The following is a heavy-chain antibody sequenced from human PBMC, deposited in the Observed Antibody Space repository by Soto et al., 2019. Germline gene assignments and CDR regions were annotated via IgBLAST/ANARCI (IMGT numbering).Heavy chain of an antibody. Sequence: QVQVVQSGAEVKKPGASVKVSCKASGYTFTNYGISWVRQAPGQGLEWMGWISVSNGNTKYAQKLQGRVTMTTDTSTSTAYMELRSLRSDDTAVYYCARVSWYSSGYGFSLWGIGWFDPWGQGTLVTVSS. V-gene: IGHV1-18*01. CDR1: GYTFTNYG. CDR3: ARVSWYSSGYGFSLWGIGWFDP. CDR2: ISVSNGNT. J-gene: IGHJ5*02. D-gene: IGHD3-22*01.